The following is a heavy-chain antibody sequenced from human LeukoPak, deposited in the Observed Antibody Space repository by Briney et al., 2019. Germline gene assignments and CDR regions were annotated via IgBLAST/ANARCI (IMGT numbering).Heavy chain of an antibody. CDR1: GGSISSSTYY. CDR2: IYYSGST. D-gene: IGHD1-26*01. CDR3: AREEALGSGSFDY. Sequence: SETLSLTCTVSGGSISSSTYYWSWIRQPPGKGLEWIGYIYYSGSTSYNPSLKSRVTISVGTSKNQFSLKLSSVTAADTAVYYCAREEALGSGSFDYWGQGTLVTVSS. J-gene: IGHJ4*02. V-gene: IGHV4-61*01.